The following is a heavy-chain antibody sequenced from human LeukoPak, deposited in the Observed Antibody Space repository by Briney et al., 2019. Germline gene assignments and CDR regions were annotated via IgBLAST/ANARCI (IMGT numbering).Heavy chain of an antibody. D-gene: IGHD6-19*01. Sequence: ASVKVSCKASGYTFTGYYMHWMRQAPGQGLEWMGWINPNSGGTNYAQKFQGRVTTTRDTSISTAYMELSRLRSDDTAVYYCARAGSSGWQNWFDPWGQGTLVTVSS. CDR3: ARAGSSGWQNWFDP. CDR1: GYTFTGYY. J-gene: IGHJ5*02. CDR2: INPNSGGT. V-gene: IGHV1-2*02.